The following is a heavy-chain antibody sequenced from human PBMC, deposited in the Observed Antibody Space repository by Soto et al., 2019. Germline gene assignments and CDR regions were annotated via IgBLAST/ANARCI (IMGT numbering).Heavy chain of an antibody. V-gene: IGHV3-7*03. Sequence: PGGSLRLSCAASGFTFSSYWMGWVRQAPGKGLEWVANIKQDGSEKYYVDSVKGRFTISRDNAKNSLYLQMNSLRAEDTAVYYCARDIVVVVAATPLYYYGMDVWGQGTTVTVSS. CDR2: IKQDGSEK. J-gene: IGHJ6*02. CDR1: GFTFSSYW. CDR3: ARDIVVVVAATPLYYYGMDV. D-gene: IGHD2-15*01.